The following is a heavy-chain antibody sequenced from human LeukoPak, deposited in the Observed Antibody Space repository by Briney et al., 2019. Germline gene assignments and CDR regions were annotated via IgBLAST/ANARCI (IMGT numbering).Heavy chain of an antibody. J-gene: IGHJ4*02. CDR2: ISSSSSYI. Sequence: KTGGSLRLSCAASGFTFSSYSMNWVRQAPGKGLEWVSSISSSSSYIYYADSVKGRFTISRDNAKNSLYLQMNSLRAEDTAVYYCARGLLPSPLWFGDGYYFDYWGQGTLVTVSS. CDR3: ARGLLPSPLWFGDGYYFDY. V-gene: IGHV3-21*01. CDR1: GFTFSSYS. D-gene: IGHD3-10*01.